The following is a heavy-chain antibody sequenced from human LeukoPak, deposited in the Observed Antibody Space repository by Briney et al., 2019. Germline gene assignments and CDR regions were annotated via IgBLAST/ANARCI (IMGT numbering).Heavy chain of an antibody. CDR2: IYYSGST. V-gene: IGHV4-59*03. D-gene: IGHD6-13*01. Sequence: PSETLSLTCTVPGGSISGYYWSWIRKPPGKGLEWIGYIYYSGSTNYNPSFRSRVTMSVDTAKNQFSLKLSSVTAADTAEYYCAKYLAATGESHLDYWGQGTLVTVSS. CDR3: AKYLAATGESHLDY. J-gene: IGHJ4*02. CDR1: GGSISGYY.